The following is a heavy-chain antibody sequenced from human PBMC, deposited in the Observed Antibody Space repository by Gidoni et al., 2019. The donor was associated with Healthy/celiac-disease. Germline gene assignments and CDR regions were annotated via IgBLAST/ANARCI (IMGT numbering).Heavy chain of an antibody. V-gene: IGHV3-33*01. D-gene: IGHD6-19*01. Sequence: QVQLVASGGGVVQPGRSLRPSCAASGFTFSSYGMHVVRQAPGKGLEWVAVIWYDGTNKYYADSVKGRFTISRDNSKNTLYLQMNSLRAEDTAVYYCARDRIAVAGTRGYFQHWGQGTLVTVSS. J-gene: IGHJ1*01. CDR1: GFTFSSYG. CDR2: IWYDGTNK. CDR3: ARDRIAVAGTRGYFQH.